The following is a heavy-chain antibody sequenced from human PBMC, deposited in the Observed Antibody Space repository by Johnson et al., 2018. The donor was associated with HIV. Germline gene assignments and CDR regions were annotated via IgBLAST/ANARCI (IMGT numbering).Heavy chain of an antibody. CDR3: LSQWLVRNAFDI. D-gene: IGHD6-19*01. J-gene: IGHJ3*02. V-gene: IGHV3-30*03. CDR2: IPHDGSNK. Sequence: QVQLVESGGGVVQPGRSLRLSCAASGFTFSRYGMHWVRQAPGKGLEWVAVIPHDGSNKDYADSVKGRFTISRDNSKNTLYLQMNSLRAEDTAVYYCLSQWLVRNAFDIWGQGTIVTVSS. CDR1: GFTFSRYG.